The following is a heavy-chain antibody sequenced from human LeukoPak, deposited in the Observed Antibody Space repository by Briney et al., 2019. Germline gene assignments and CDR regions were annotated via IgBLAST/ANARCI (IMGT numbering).Heavy chain of an antibody. J-gene: IGHJ3*02. D-gene: IGHD3-16*01. CDR2: VYYSGTT. Sequence: SETLSLTCTVSGGSISSYFWSWIRQPPGKGLEWCGYVYYSGTTNYNPSLKSRATISVDTSKKQFALKPRSATAADTAVYYCARVLDLSKRGLDAFDIWGQGTMVTVSS. V-gene: IGHV4-59*01. CDR3: ARVLDLSKRGLDAFDI. CDR1: GGSISSYF.